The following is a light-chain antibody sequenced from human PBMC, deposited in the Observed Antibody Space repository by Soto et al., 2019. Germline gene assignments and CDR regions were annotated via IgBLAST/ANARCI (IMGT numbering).Light chain of an antibody. Sequence: QSALTQPPSASGSPGQSVTISCTGTSSDVGGYNYVSWYQQHPGKAPKLMIYEVSKRPSGVPDRFSGSKSGNTASLTVSGLQAEDEADYYCSSYAGSSNLVFGGGTKPTVL. CDR3: SSYAGSSNLV. CDR1: SSDVGGYNY. J-gene: IGLJ2*01. CDR2: EVS. V-gene: IGLV2-8*01.